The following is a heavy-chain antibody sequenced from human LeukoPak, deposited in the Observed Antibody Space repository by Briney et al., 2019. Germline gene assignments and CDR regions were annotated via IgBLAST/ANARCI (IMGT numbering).Heavy chain of an antibody. CDR1: GGTFSSYA. Sequence: SVKVSCKASGGTFSSYAISWVRQAPGQGLEGMGGIIPIFGTENYAQEFQGRVTLTAHESPRQPYMELSSLRSEDTAVYYCAVEMATTMLSHFDYWGQGTLVTVCS. J-gene: IGHJ4*02. CDR2: IIPIFGTE. CDR3: AVEMATTMLSHFDY. V-gene: IGHV1-69*13. D-gene: IGHD5-24*01.